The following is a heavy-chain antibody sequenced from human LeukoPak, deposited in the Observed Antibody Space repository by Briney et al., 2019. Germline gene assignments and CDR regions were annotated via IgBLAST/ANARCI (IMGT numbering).Heavy chain of an antibody. V-gene: IGHV3-53*01. J-gene: IGHJ4*02. CDR1: GFTISSNY. CDR2: IYSGGST. Sequence: GGSLRLSCAASGFTISSNYMSWVRQAPGKGLEWVSVIYSGGSTYYADSVKGRFTISRDNAKNSLYLQMNSLGAEDTAVYYCARDQWYSSSDFWGQGTLVTVSS. CDR3: ARDQWYSSSDF. D-gene: IGHD6-6*01.